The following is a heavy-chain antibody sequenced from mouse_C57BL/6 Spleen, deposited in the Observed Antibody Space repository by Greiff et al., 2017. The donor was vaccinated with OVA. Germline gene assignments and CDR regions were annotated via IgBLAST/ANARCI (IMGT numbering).Heavy chain of an antibody. CDR3: ARRYGNYDFDY. J-gene: IGHJ2*01. Sequence: QVQLQQPGAELVKPGASVKLSCKASGYTFTSYWMHWVKQRPGQGLEWIGMIHPNSGSTNYNEKFKSKATLTVDKSSSTAYMQLSSLTSEDSAVYYCARRYGNYDFDYWGQGTTLTVSS. CDR1: GYTFTSYW. CDR2: IHPNSGST. D-gene: IGHD2-1*01. V-gene: IGHV1-64*01.